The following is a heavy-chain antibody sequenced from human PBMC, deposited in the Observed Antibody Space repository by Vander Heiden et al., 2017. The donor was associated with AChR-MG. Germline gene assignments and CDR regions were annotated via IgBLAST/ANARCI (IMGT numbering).Heavy chain of an antibody. Sequence: EVQLVAAGGGSVKPGGSLRRACPAAGFSFRSYTMNWVRQAPGKGLEWVSSLSSTSSFVYYSDSVKGRFTISRANADNSLYLQMSSLSVEDTAVYYCARNRVTGAFFYYYGMDVWGPGTTVTVSS. D-gene: IGHD3-3*01. CDR3: ARNRVTGAFFYYYGMDV. CDR1: GFSFRSYT. J-gene: IGHJ6*02. V-gene: IGHV3-21*01. CDR2: LSSTSSFV.